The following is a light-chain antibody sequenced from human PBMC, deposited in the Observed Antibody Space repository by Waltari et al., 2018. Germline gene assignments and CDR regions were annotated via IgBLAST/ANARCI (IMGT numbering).Light chain of an antibody. V-gene: IGKV3-20*01. J-gene: IGKJ4*01. CDR1: QSVGRT. CDR2: GAS. CDR3: QQYDISPLT. Sequence: EIVLTQSPGTLSLSPGERATLSCRASQSVGRTLAWYQQKRGQAPRLIIYGASTRATGIPDRFSGSGSGTDFSLTISSLEPEDFAVYYCQQYDISPLTFGGGTKVEIK.